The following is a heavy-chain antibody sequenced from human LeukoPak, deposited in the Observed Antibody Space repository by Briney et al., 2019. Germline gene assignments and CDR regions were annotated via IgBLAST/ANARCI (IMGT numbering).Heavy chain of an antibody. CDR2: INHSGST. CDR1: GGSFSGYY. CDR3: ARVRIVVVPAAIKNWFDP. Sequence: SETLSLTCAVHGGSFSGYYWSWIRQPPGKGLEWIGEINHSGSTNYNPSLKSRVTISVDTSKNQFSLKLSSVTAADTAVYYCARVRIVVVPAAIKNWFDPWGQGTLVTVSS. D-gene: IGHD2-2*02. V-gene: IGHV4-34*01. J-gene: IGHJ5*02.